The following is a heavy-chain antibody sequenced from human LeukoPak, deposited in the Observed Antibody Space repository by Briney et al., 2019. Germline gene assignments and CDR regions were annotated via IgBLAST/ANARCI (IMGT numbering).Heavy chain of an antibody. D-gene: IGHD3-10*01. Sequence: LETLSLTCTVSGYSISSGYYWGWIRQPPGKGLEWIGSIYHSGSTYYNPSLKSRFTIPVDTSKNQFSLKLSSVTAADTAVYYCARARLLWFGELLNLGAFDIWGQGTMVTVSS. CDR3: ARARLLWFGELLNLGAFDI. CDR1: GYSISSGYY. V-gene: IGHV4-38-2*02. J-gene: IGHJ3*02. CDR2: IYHSGST.